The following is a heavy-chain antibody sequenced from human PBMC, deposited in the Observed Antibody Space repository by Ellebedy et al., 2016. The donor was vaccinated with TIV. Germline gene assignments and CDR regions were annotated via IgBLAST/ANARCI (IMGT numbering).Heavy chain of an antibody. V-gene: IGHV3-23*01. Sequence: GESLKISCAASGFTFSNYAMSWVRQAPGKGLEWVSGFGVSGDSTYYADSVKGRFTISRDNAKNSLYLQMNSLRAEDTAVYYCAKVGPQEHWGQGTLVTVSS. J-gene: IGHJ1*01. CDR1: GFTFSNYA. CDR3: AKVGPQEH. CDR2: FGVSGDST.